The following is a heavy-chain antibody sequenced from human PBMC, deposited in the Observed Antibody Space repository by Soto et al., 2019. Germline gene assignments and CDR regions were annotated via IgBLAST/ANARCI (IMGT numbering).Heavy chain of an antibody. Sequence: VGYLRLSCVSSVFTFNKYALACVRHSPGKWLEWVSAISGSGASTYDADSVKGRFTISRDNSNNTLYLQMNSLRAEDTAVYYCAKTPGVLTVITSFHLWGQAISATVSS. J-gene: IGHJ4*02. CDR1: VFTFNKYA. D-gene: IGHD3-16*01. CDR2: ISGSGAST. V-gene: IGHV3-23*01. CDR3: AKTPGVLTVITSFHL.